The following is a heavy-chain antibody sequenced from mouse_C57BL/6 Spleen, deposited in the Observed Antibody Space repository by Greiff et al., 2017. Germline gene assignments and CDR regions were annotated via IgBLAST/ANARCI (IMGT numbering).Heavy chain of an antibody. Sequence: VQVVESGAELVKPGASVKISCKASGYAFSSYWMNWVKQRPGKGLEWIGQIYPGDGDTNYNGKFKGKATLTADKSSSTAYMQLSSLTSEDSAVYFCASHDGYYAMDYWGQGTSVTVSS. CDR3: ASHDGYYAMDY. CDR2: IYPGDGDT. J-gene: IGHJ4*01. CDR1: GYAFSSYW. V-gene: IGHV1-80*01. D-gene: IGHD2-3*01.